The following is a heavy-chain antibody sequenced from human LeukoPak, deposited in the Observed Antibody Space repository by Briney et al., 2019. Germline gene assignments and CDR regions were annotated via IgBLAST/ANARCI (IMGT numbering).Heavy chain of an antibody. CDR2: IWYDGSYK. D-gene: IGHD4-17*01. CDR1: GFTFSSYG. V-gene: IGHV3-33*01. Sequence: GGSLRLSCAASGFTFSSYGMHWVRQAPGKGLGWVAVIWYDGSYKYYADSVKGRFTISRDNSKNTLYLQMNSLRVEDTAVYYCARDPGGDYFDYWGQGTLVTASS. J-gene: IGHJ4*02. CDR3: ARDPGGDYFDY.